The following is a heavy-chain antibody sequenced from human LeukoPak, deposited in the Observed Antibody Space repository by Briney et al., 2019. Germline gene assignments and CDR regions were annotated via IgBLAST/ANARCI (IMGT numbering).Heavy chain of an antibody. Sequence: PGGSLRLSCAASGFTFSSYAMSWVRQAPGKGLEWVSAISGSGGSTYYADSVKGRFTISRDNSKNTLYLQMNSLRAEDTAVYYCAKGGWYCSSTSCLRSYYYYYMDVWGKGTTVTVSS. CDR3: AKGGWYCSSTSCLRSYYYYYMDV. CDR1: GFTFSSYA. V-gene: IGHV3-23*01. J-gene: IGHJ6*03. CDR2: ISGSGGST. D-gene: IGHD2-2*01.